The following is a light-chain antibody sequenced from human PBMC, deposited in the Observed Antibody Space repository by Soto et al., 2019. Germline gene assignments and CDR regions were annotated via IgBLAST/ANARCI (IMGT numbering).Light chain of an antibody. CDR3: CSYAGSTTRVV. V-gene: IGLV2-14*01. CDR1: SSDVVTYKY. Sequence: QSVLTQPASVSGSPGQSIAISCTGTSSDVVTYKYVSWYQQHPGKAPKLMIYEVSIRPSGVSDRFSGSKSGNTASLTISGLRPEDEAYYYCCSYAGSTTRVVFGGGTKLNVL. CDR2: EVS. J-gene: IGLJ2*01.